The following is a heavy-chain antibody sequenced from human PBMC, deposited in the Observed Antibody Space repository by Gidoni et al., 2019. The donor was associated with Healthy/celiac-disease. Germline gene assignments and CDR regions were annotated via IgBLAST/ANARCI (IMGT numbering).Heavy chain of an antibody. Sequence: QVQLVQSGDEVKKPGASVKVSCKASGYTFTSYYMHWVRQAPGQGIEWMGIINTSGGSRSYAQKFQGRVTMTRDTSTSTDYMELSSLRSEDTAVYYCARAATFEYSYGSEQDAFDIWGQGTMVTVSS. D-gene: IGHD5-18*01. CDR1: GYTFTSYY. J-gene: IGHJ3*02. V-gene: IGHV1-46*01. CDR3: ARAATFEYSYGSEQDAFDI. CDR2: INTSGGSR.